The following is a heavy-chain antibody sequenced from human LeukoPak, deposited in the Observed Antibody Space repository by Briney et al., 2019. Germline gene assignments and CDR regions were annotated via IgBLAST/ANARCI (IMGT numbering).Heavy chain of an antibody. CDR2: IKEDGSRE. CDR3: ARDSPGYGAYVS. D-gene: IGHD5-12*01. V-gene: IGHV3-7*01. CDR1: GLTFSTYW. J-gene: IGHJ1*01. Sequence: GGSLRLSCAASGLTFSTYWMTWVRQAPGKGLEWVANIKEDGSREYYVDSVKGRFTISRDNAKNSLYLQMDSLTAEDTAVYYCARDSPGYGAYVSWGQGTLVSVSS.